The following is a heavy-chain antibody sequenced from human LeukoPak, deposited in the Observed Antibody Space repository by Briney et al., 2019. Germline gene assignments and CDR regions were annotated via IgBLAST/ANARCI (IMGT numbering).Heavy chain of an antibody. Sequence: SETLSLTCTVSGGSISSYYWSWIRQPPGKGLEWIGYIYYSGSTNYNPSLKSRVTISVDTSKSQFSLKLSSVTAADTAMYYCARVTGYVIEDYFDYWGQGTLVTVSS. J-gene: IGHJ4*02. CDR2: IYYSGST. CDR1: GGSISSYY. D-gene: IGHD3-22*01. CDR3: ARVTGYVIEDYFDY. V-gene: IGHV4-59*01.